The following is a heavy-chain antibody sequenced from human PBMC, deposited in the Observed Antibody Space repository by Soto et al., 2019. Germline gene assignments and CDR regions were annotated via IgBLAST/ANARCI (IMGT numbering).Heavy chain of an antibody. J-gene: IGHJ4*02. D-gene: IGHD4-17*01. V-gene: IGHV3-33*01. CDR3: ARDTTGYFDY. CDR1: GFTLSSYG. Sequence: ESGGGVVQPGRSLRLSCAASGFTLSSYGMHRVRQAPGKGLEWVAVIWYDGSNNYYADSVKGRFTISRDNSKNPLYLQMSSMRAEDTAVYYCARDTTGYFDYWGQGTLVTVSS. CDR2: IWYDGSNN.